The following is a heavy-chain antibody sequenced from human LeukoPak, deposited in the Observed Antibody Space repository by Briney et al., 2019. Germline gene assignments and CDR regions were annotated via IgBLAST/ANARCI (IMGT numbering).Heavy chain of an antibody. Sequence: GGSLRLSCAASGFTFSSYAMSWVRQAPGKGLEWVSYISSSGSTIYYADSVKGRFTISRDNAKNSLYLQMNSLRAEDTAVYYCARAGSGWYHYYYYMDVWGKGTTVTISS. CDR3: ARAGSGWYHYYYYMDV. CDR2: ISSSGSTI. V-gene: IGHV3-48*04. CDR1: GFTFSSYA. J-gene: IGHJ6*03. D-gene: IGHD6-19*01.